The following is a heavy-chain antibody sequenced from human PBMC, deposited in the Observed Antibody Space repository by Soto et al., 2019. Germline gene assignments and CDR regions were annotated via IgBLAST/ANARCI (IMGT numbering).Heavy chain of an antibody. Sequence: QVQLVESGGGLVKPGGSLRLSCAASGFTFSDYYMSWIRQAPGKGLECISCISTSGSTIYYADSVKGRFTISRDNAKNTRYLQMNRLRAEDTAVYYCARDTPVSGYYYYYGMDVWGQGTTVTVSS. V-gene: IGHV3-11*01. CDR3: ARDTPVSGYYYYYGMDV. J-gene: IGHJ6*02. CDR2: ISTSGSTI. CDR1: GFTFSDYY.